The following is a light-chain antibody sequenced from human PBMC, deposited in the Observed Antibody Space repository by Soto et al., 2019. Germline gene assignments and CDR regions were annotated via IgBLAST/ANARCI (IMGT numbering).Light chain of an antibody. J-gene: IGLJ3*02. CDR2: RSN. CDR1: RSNIGNNY. Sequence: QSVLTQPPSASGTPGQRVTISCSGSRSNIGNNYVHWYQQLPGTAPKLLIYRSNQRPSGVPDRFSGSKSGTSASLAISGLRSEDEADYHCAAWDDSLSGWVFGGGNKLTVL. CDR3: AAWDDSLSGWV. V-gene: IGLV1-47*01.